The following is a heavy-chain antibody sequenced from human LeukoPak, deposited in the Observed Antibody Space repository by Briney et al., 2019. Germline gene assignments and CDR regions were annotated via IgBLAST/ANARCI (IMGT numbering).Heavy chain of an antibody. Sequence: SETMSLTCTVSGGSISSYYWSWIRQPPGKGLEWIGYIYYSGSTNYNPSLKSRVTISVDTSKNQFSLKLSSVTAADTAVYYCARVTIAAAGTFWFDPWGQGTLVTVSS. CDR2: IYYSGST. CDR3: ARVTIAAAGTFWFDP. J-gene: IGHJ5*02. D-gene: IGHD6-13*01. CDR1: GGSISSYY. V-gene: IGHV4-59*01.